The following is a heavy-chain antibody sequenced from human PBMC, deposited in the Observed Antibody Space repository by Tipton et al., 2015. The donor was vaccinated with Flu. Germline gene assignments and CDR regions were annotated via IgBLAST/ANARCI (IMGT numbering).Heavy chain of an antibody. CDR3: ARGVLIGGTRFDP. D-gene: IGHD4/OR15-4a*01. J-gene: IGHJ5*02. Sequence: TLSLTCTVSGGSISSGGYYWSWVRQLPGKGLEWIGYMYNSGTTYYNPSLKSRLTISGDTSKNQFSLRLTSVTAAYTAVYYCARGVLIGGTRFDPWGLGTLATVSS. V-gene: IGHV4-31*03. CDR2: MYNSGTT. CDR1: GGSISSGGYY.